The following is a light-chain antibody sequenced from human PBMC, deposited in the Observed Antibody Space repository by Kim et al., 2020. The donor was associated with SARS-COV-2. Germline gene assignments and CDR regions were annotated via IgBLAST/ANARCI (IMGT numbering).Light chain of an antibody. CDR2: DHH. CDR1: MSNIGADNE. V-gene: IGLV1-40*01. Sequence: ATTSCTGTMSNIGADNEIHCYQQFPGTAPNLLIYDHHARPSGVPDRFSGAKSGTSASLAITGLRAEDEAYYYCQSYDKNLSGWVFGGGTQLTVL. CDR3: QSYDKNLSGWV. J-gene: IGLJ3*02.